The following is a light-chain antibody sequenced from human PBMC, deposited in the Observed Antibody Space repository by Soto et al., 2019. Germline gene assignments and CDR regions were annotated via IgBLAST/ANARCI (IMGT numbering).Light chain of an antibody. CDR1: SSDVGGYNY. Sequence: QSVLTQPPSGSGSPGQSVTISCTGTSSDVGGYNYVSWYQQHPGKAPKLMIYDVSNRPSGVSNRFSGSKSGNTASLTISGLQAEDEADYYCSSYTSSSTIYVFGTGTKVTVL. CDR3: SSYTSSSTIYV. CDR2: DVS. J-gene: IGLJ1*01. V-gene: IGLV2-14*01.